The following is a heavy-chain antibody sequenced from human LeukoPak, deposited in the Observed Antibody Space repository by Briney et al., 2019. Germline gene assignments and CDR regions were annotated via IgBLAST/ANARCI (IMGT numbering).Heavy chain of an antibody. CDR1: GGSFSGYY. CDR3: ARVAGYVIEDNFDY. V-gene: IGHV4-34*01. Sequence: SETLSLTCAVYGGSFSGYYWSWIRQPPGKGLEWIGEINHSGSTNYNPSLKSRVTISVDTSKNQFSLKLSSVTAADTAVYYCARVAGYVIEDNFDYWGQGTLVTVSS. D-gene: IGHD2-15*01. J-gene: IGHJ4*02. CDR2: INHSGST.